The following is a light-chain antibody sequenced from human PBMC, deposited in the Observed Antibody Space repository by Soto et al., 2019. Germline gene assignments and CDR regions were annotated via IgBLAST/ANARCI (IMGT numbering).Light chain of an antibody. J-gene: IGKJ4*01. CDR3: QQYNNWPLT. CDR2: HAS. Sequence: EIVMTKSPATLSVSPGERATLSCRADQNIYNNLAWYQQKPGQAPRLLIYHASSRATGIPARFSGSGSGTDFTLTITSLQSEDFAVYYCQQYNNWPLTFGGGTKVEIK. V-gene: IGKV3-15*01. CDR1: QNIYNN.